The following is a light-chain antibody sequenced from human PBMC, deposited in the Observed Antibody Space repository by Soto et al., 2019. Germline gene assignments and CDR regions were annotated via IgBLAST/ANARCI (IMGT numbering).Light chain of an antibody. Sequence: QSVLTQPRSVSGSPGQSVTISCTGTSSDVGGYNYVSWYQQHPGQAPQLMIYDVSKRPSGVPDRFSGSKSGNTASLTISGLRSEDEADYYCAAWDDSRSGPVFGGGTKLTVL. J-gene: IGLJ2*01. CDR2: DVS. V-gene: IGLV2-11*01. CDR1: SSDVGGYNY. CDR3: AAWDDSRSGPV.